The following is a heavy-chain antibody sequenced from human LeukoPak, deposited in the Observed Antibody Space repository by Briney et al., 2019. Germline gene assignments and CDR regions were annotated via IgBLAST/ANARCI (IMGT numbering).Heavy chain of an antibody. Sequence: GGSLRLSCAASGFTFDRSRMSWVRQAPGKGLEWVANIKQDGSEVYYVDSVEGRFTVSRDNAKNSLSLQMNSLRGEDTAVYYCVRALGSSSSDFWGQGTLVTVSS. CDR3: VRALGSSSSDF. J-gene: IGHJ4*02. CDR1: GFTFDRSR. D-gene: IGHD6-6*01. CDR2: IKQDGSEV. V-gene: IGHV3-7*01.